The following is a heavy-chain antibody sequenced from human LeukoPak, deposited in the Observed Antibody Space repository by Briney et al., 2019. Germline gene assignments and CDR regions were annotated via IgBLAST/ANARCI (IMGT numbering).Heavy chain of an antibody. D-gene: IGHD1-14*01. CDR3: ARQDHGPDY. CDR1: GFPFSNYW. Sequence: PGGSLRLACSASGFPFSNYWTRWVRQPPGNGLEWLANINKDGSEKNYVDSVTGRFTISRDNAKNSLYLQMNYLRPEDTAVYYCARQDHGPDYWGQGTLVTVSS. J-gene: IGHJ4*02. CDR2: INKDGSEK. V-gene: IGHV3-7*01.